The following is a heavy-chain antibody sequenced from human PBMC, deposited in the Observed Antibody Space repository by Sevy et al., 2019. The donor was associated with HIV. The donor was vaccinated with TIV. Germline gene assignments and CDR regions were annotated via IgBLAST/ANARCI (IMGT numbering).Heavy chain of an antibody. Sequence: RLSCAASGFTFSSNTMNWLRQAPGKGLEWVSSISSRSTYIFYADSVKGRFTISRDNSKKSLFLQMNSLRVEDTAVYYCARGDKDGWFDPWGQGTPVTVSS. CDR1: GFTFSSNT. V-gene: IGHV3-21*01. J-gene: IGHJ5*02. D-gene: IGHD3-9*01. CDR3: ARGDKDGWFDP. CDR2: ISSRSTYI.